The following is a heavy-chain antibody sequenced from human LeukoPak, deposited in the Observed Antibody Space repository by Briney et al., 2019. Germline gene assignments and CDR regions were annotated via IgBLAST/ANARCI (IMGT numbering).Heavy chain of an antibody. D-gene: IGHD6-19*01. CDR2: LYSGGST. Sequence: GRSLRLSCAASGFTVSSNHMSWVRQAPGEGLEWVSLLYSGGSTSYADSVKGRFTISRDNSKNTLYLQLDSLRADDTAVYYCARPYTSAWRGAFDIWGQGTMVTVSS. V-gene: IGHV3-66*01. CDR3: ARPYTSAWRGAFDI. J-gene: IGHJ3*02. CDR1: GFTVSSNH.